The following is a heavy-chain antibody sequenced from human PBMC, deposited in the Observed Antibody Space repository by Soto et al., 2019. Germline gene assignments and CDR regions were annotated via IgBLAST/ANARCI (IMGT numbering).Heavy chain of an antibody. D-gene: IGHD2-15*01. J-gene: IGHJ4*02. CDR1: GGTFSSYT. CDR2: IIPILGIA. V-gene: IGHV1-69*04. CDR3: AREIGTAMVAATPGQLDY. Sequence: ASVKVSCKASGGTFSSYTISWVRQAPGQGLEWMGRIIPILGIANYAQKFQGRVTITADKSTSTAYMELSSLRSEDTAVYYCAREIGTAMVAATPGQLDYWGQGTLVTVSS.